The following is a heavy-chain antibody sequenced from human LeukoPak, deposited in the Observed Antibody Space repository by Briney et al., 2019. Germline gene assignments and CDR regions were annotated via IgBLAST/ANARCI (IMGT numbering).Heavy chain of an antibody. CDR2: ISSSGSTI. CDR1: GFTFSDYY. Sequence: GGSLSLSCAASGFTFSDYYMSWIRQAPGKGLEWVSYISSSGSTIYYADSVKGRFTISRDNAKNSLYLQMNSLRAEDTAVYYCASLPAAKYYYYYYGMDVWGQGTTVTVSS. CDR3: ASLPAAKYYYYYYGMDV. V-gene: IGHV3-11*01. J-gene: IGHJ6*02. D-gene: IGHD2-2*01.